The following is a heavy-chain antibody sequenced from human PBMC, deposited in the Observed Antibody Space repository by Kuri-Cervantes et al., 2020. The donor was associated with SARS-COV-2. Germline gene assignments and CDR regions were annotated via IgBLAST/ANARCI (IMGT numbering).Heavy chain of an antibody. D-gene: IGHD5-12*01. CDR2: INPSGGST. Sequence: ASVKVSCKASGYTFTSYYMHWVRQAPGQGLEWMGIINPSGGSTNYAQKFQGRVTITADKSTSTAYMELSSLRSEDTAVYYCARASSGYDLDIDYWGQGTLVTVSS. CDR3: ARASSGYDLDIDY. V-gene: IGHV1-46*01. CDR1: GYTFTSYY. J-gene: IGHJ4*02.